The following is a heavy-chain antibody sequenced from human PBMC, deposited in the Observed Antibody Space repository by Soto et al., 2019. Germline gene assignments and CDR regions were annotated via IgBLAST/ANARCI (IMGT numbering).Heavy chain of an antibody. D-gene: IGHD6-13*01. CDR1: GYTFTGYY. V-gene: IGHV1-2*02. Sequence: ASVKVSCKASGYTFTGYYMHWVRQAPGQGLEWMGWINPNSGGTNYAQKFRGRVTMTRDTSISTAYMELSRLRSDDTAVYYCARERAAGYYYYGMDVWGQGTTVTVSS. J-gene: IGHJ6*02. CDR2: INPNSGGT. CDR3: ARERAAGYYYYGMDV.